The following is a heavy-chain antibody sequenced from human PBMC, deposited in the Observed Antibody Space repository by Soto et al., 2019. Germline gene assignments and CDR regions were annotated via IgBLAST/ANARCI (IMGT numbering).Heavy chain of an antibody. Sequence: SVKVSCKAPGFNIISSAVQRVRQARGQRPEWIGWIVVGSGNTKYAQKFQERVTITRDMSTSTAYMELRSMSSEYTALYYFAAGYSGRYFGVLDFWGQGTLVTVSS. CDR2: IVVGSGNT. J-gene: IGHJ4*02. D-gene: IGHD1-26*01. CDR1: GFNIISSA. CDR3: AAGYSGRYFGVLDF. V-gene: IGHV1-58*01.